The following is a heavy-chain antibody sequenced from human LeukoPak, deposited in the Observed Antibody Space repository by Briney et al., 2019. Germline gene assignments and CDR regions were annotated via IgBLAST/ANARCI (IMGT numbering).Heavy chain of an antibody. CDR3: ARGEGTDYIKEYYHYMDV. CDR1: GGSISSYY. Sequence: SETLSLTCTVSGGSISSYYWSWIRQPPGKGLEWIGYIYYSGSTNYNPSLKSRVTISVDTSKNQFSLKLSSVTAADTAVYYCARGEGTDYIKEYYHYMDVWGKGTTVTVSS. V-gene: IGHV4-59*01. CDR2: IYYSGST. J-gene: IGHJ6*03. D-gene: IGHD4-11*01.